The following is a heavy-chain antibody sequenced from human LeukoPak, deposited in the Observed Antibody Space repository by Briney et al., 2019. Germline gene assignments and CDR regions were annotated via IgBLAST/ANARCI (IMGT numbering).Heavy chain of an antibody. CDR1: GFSLSNYA. CDR3: AKRGVVIRGILVIGYHQEAYHYDF. D-gene: IGHD3-10*01. J-gene: IGHJ4*02. CDR2: ISERGGST. V-gene: IGHV3-23*01. Sequence: RAGGSLRLSCVVSGFSLSNYAMTWVRQAPGKGLEWVSYISERGGSTTYADSVKGRFTISRDTSLNTLYLQMNNLRAEDTAVYFCAKRGVVIRGILVIGYHQEAYHYDFWGQGALVTVSS.